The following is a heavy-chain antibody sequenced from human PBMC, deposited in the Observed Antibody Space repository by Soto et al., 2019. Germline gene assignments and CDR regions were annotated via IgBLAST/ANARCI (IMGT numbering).Heavy chain of an antibody. J-gene: IGHJ6*03. CDR2: IKQDGSEK. CDR3: ARSRAGRTAASYYDYMDV. Sequence: SGGGLVQPGGSLRLSCAAAGFSFSDYWMTWVRQPPGKGLEWVANIKQDGSEKYYADSVKGRFTISRDNAKSSLYLQMNSLRAEDTAVYYCARSRAGRTAASYYDYMDVWGKGTTVTVSS. CDR1: GFSFSDYW. V-gene: IGHV3-7*01. D-gene: IGHD2-2*01.